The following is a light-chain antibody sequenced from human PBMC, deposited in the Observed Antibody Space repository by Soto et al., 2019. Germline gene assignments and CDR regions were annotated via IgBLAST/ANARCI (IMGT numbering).Light chain of an antibody. J-gene: IGKJ5*01. CDR2: GAS. Sequence: EIVVTQSPATLSVSPGERATLSCRASQSVSSDLAWYQQKRGQAPTLLIYGASTRATGIPARFTGSGSGTDVSLPTISRVPSEFSAYYCHQRCNCPPITFGEGTRLDIK. CDR3: HQRCNCPPIT. CDR1: QSVSSD. V-gene: IGKV3-11*01.